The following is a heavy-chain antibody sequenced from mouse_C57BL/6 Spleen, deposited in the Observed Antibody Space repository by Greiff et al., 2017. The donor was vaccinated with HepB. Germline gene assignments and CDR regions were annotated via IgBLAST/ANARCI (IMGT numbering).Heavy chain of an antibody. Sequence: VQLQQSGAELVKPGASVKLSCKASGYTFTSYWMQWVKQRPGQGLEWIGEIDPSDSYTNYNQKFKGKATLTVDTSSSTAYMQLSSLTSEDSAVYYCARGRADYWGQGTAVTVSS. D-gene: IGHD3-3*01. CDR3: ARGRADY. V-gene: IGHV1-50*01. CDR2: IDPSDSYT. J-gene: IGHJ4*01. CDR1: GYTFTSYW.